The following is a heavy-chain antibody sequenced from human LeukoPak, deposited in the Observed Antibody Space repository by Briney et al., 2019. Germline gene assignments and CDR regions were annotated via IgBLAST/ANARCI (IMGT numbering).Heavy chain of an antibody. CDR2: INHSGST. Sequence: PSETLSLTCAVDGGSFSGYYWSWIRQPPGKGLEWIGEINHSGSTNYNPSLKSRVTISVDTSKNQFSLKLSSVTAADTAVYYCASLDYYYDSSGYYSDYWGQGTLVTVSS. J-gene: IGHJ4*02. V-gene: IGHV4-34*01. D-gene: IGHD3-22*01. CDR3: ASLDYYYDSSGYYSDY. CDR1: GGSFSGYY.